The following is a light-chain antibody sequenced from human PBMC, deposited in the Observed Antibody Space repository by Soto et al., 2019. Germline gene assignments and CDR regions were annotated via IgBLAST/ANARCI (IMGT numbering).Light chain of an antibody. CDR3: ETWDSNTRV. CDR1: SGHSSYI. J-gene: IGLJ2*01. V-gene: IGLV4-60*03. Sequence: QSVLTQSSSASASLGSSVKLTCTLSSGHSSYIIAWHQQPPGKAPRYLMKLERSGSYNKGSGVPDRFSGSSSGADRYLTISNLQSEDEADYYCETWDSNTRVFGGGTKVTVL. CDR2: LERSGSY.